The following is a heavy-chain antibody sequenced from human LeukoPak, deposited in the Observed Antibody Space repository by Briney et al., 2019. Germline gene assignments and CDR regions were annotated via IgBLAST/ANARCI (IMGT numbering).Heavy chain of an antibody. D-gene: IGHD3-10*01. V-gene: IGHV4-39*01. CDR2: IYYSGST. Sequence: NTSETLSLTCTISGGSISSSSYYWGWIRQPPGKGLEWIGSIYYSGSTYYNPSLKSRVTISVDTSKNQFSLKLSSVTAADTAVYYCARLDRLWFGGQGDYWGQGTLVTVSS. CDR3: ARLDRLWFGGQGDY. CDR1: GGSISSSSYY. J-gene: IGHJ4*02.